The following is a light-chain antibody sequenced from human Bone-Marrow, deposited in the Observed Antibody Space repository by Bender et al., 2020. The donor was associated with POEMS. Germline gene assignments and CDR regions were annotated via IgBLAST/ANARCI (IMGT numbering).Light chain of an antibody. CDR2: DIN. V-gene: IGLV2-14*02. CDR3: SSAVT. CDR1: SSDFGTFNF. Sequence: QSALTQPASVSGSPGQSISISCTRTSSDFGTFNFVSWYQQYPGKAPKLIIHDINKRASGVPDRFSGSRSGNTASLTVSGLQAEDEAYYYCSSAVTFGGGTYLTVL. J-gene: IGLJ2*01.